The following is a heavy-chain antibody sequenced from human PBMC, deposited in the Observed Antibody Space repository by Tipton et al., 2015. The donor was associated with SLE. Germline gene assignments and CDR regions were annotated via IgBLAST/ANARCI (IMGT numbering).Heavy chain of an antibody. D-gene: IGHD6-19*01. CDR2: INHSGST. CDR3: AREGGAVAGFDY. J-gene: IGHJ4*02. Sequence: LRLSCAVYGGSFSGYYWSWIRQPPGKGLEWIGEINHSGSTNYNPSLKSRVTISVDTSKNQFSLKLSSVTAADTAVYYCAREGGAVAGFDYWGQGTLVTVSS. V-gene: IGHV4-34*01. CDR1: GGSFSGYY.